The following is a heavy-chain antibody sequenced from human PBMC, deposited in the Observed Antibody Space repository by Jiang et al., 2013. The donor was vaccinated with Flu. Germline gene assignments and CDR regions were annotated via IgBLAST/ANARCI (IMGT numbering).Heavy chain of an antibody. Sequence: SCKGSGYSFTSYWISWVRQMPGKGLEWMGRIDPSDSYTNYSPSFQGHVTISADKSISTAYLQWSSLKASDTAMYYCARFSFYYDSSGFKWYYFDYWGQGTLVTVSS. V-gene: IGHV5-10-1*01. J-gene: IGHJ4*02. CDR1: GYSFTSYW. D-gene: IGHD3-22*01. CDR2: IDPSDSYT. CDR3: ARFSFYYDSSGFKWYYFDY.